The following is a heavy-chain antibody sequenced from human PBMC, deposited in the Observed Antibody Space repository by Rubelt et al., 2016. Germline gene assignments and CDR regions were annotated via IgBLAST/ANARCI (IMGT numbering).Heavy chain of an antibody. CDR2: VIPILGIA. Sequence: QVQLVQSGAEVKKLGASVRVSCEASGYTFSSYGMGWVRQAPGQGLEWMGQVIPILGIAKYAQRFQDRVTITADKSTKTSDMQVSSLRTEDTAVYYCVREDDGAWRYLEYWGQGTLVTVSS. CDR1: GYTFSSYG. D-gene: IGHD4-17*01. V-gene: IGHV1-69*10. CDR3: VREDDGAWRYLEY. J-gene: IGHJ4*02.